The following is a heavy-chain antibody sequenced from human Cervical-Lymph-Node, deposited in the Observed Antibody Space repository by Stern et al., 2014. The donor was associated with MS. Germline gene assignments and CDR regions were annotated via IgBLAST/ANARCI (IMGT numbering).Heavy chain of an antibody. CDR2: ISSSGTTI. V-gene: IGHV3-11*01. Sequence: QVQLVESGGDLVKPGGSLRLSCAASGFTFSDYYMSWIRQAPGKGLEWVAYISSSGTTIYYADSVKGRFTISRDNAKNSVYLQMDSLRAEDTAVYHCATGRIMISGAVIESGWFDPWGQGTQVTVSS. J-gene: IGHJ5*02. CDR3: ATGRIMISGAVIESGWFDP. CDR1: GFTFSDYY. D-gene: IGHD3-3*01.